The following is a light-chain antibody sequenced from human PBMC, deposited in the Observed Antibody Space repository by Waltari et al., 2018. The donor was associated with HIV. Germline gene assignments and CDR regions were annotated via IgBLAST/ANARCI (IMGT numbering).Light chain of an antibody. CDR2: EVT. V-gene: IGLV2-14*01. J-gene: IGLJ2*01. Sequence: QSALTQPASVSGSPGQSITISCTGSSGDIGDSDSVSWYQQLPGRVPKLIIYEVTSRPSGVSHRFSGSKSGNTASLTISGLQSGDEADYYCTTYTAKDSLLIGSGTKLTVL. CDR1: SGDIGDSDS. CDR3: TTYTAKDSLL.